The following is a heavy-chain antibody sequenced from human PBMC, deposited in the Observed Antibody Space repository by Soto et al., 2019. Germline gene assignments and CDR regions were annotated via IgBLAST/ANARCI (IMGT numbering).Heavy chain of an antibody. D-gene: IGHD2-15*01. V-gene: IGHV3-13*04. CDR2: IGISGDT. Sequence: LRLSCEASGFTFSKFDIHGVRQPTGKGLEWVSTIGISGDTYYAVSVKGRFTISRDNAKNSLSLQMNSLRAGDTALYFCARGQEVGAHFFDSWGQGTQVTVSS. CDR1: GFTFSKFD. J-gene: IGHJ4*02. CDR3: ARGQEVGAHFFDS.